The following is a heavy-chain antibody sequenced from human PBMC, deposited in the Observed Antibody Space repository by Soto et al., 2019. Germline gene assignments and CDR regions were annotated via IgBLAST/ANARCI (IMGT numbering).Heavy chain of an antibody. J-gene: IGHJ4*02. CDR3: AKGSASASPYYFDY. CDR2: ITGGGGST. Sequence: GGSLRLSCAASGLTFSSCAMSWVRQSPGKGLEWVSAITGGGGSTFHAESVRGRFTISRDNSKNTLYLQLSGLRAEDAAVYYCAKGSASASPYYFDYWGQGIQVTVSS. CDR1: GLTFSSCA. V-gene: IGHV3-23*01.